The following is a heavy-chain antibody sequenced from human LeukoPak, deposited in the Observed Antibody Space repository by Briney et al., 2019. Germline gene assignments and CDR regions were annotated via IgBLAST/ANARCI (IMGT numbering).Heavy chain of an antibody. CDR1: GFTFNTYW. J-gene: IGHJ4*02. D-gene: IGHD5-18*01. V-gene: IGHV3-7*01. Sequence: GGSLRLSCEASGFTFNTYWMTWVRQAPGKGLEWLANIKYDGSYKYCAASVKGRFTISRDDARNSLYLQMNSLRAEDTGVYYCATTLDAAMNTGGQGILVTVSS. CDR2: IKYDGSYK. CDR3: ATTLDAAMNT.